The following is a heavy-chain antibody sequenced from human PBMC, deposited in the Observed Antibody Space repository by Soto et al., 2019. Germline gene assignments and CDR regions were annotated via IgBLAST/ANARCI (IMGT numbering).Heavy chain of an antibody. D-gene: IGHD3-22*01. CDR3: ARGGYSSGYHY. V-gene: IGHV1-18*03. CDR2: TTASNTHT. J-gene: IGHJ4*02. Sequence: QVQLLQSGTEVKEPGASVKVSCKASGYTFTSFDISWVRQAPGQGLECVGWTTASNTHTNYAQKLQSRVTMTTDTSTTTSYSELRSLRSYDMTIYNCARGGYSSGYHYWGQGTQVTVSS. CDR1: GYTFTSFD.